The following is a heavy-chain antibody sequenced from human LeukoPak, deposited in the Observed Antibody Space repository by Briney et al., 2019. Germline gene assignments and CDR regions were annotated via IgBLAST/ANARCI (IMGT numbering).Heavy chain of an antibody. Sequence: PGGSLRLSCAASGFTFSSYGMHWVRQAPGKGLEWVAVIWYDGSNKYYADSVKGRFTISRDNSKNTLYLQMNSLRAEDTAVYYCARASTNYYYYYMDVWGKGTTVTVSS. CDR2: IWYDGSNK. V-gene: IGHV3-33*01. CDR1: GFTFSSYG. D-gene: IGHD5-24*01. CDR3: ARASTNYYYYYMDV. J-gene: IGHJ6*03.